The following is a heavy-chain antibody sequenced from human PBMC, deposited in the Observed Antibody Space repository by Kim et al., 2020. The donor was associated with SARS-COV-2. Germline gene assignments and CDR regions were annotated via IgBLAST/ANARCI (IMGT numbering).Heavy chain of an antibody. CDR1: GYSFTSYW. J-gene: IGHJ4*02. V-gene: IGHV5-51*01. Sequence: GESLKISCKASGYSFTSYWIGWVRQMPGKGLEWMGIIYPGDSDTIYSPSFQCQVTISADKSISTAYLQWSSLKASDTAMYYCARGLSSSLGFFDYWGQGTLVSVSS. CDR2: IYPGDSDT. D-gene: IGHD6-13*01. CDR3: ARGLSSSLGFFDY.